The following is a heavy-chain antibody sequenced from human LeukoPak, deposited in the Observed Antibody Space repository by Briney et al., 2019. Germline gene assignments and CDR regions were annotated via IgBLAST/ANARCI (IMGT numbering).Heavy chain of an antibody. D-gene: IGHD3-22*01. CDR1: GFTFSSYS. Sequence: PGGSLRLSCAASGFTFSSYSMNWVRQAPGKGLAWVSYITSGSSTRYYADSVKGRFTISRDNSKNTLYLQMNSLRAEDTAVYYCAKTRGSGYSTGGDYWGQGTLVTVSS. CDR2: ITSGSSTR. CDR3: AKTRGSGYSTGGDY. J-gene: IGHJ4*02. V-gene: IGHV3-48*01.